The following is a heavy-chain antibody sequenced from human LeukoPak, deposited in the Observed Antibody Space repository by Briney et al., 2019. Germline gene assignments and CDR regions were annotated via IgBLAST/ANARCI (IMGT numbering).Heavy chain of an antibody. V-gene: IGHV3-74*01. Sequence: PGGSLRLSCAASGFTFSNYWMHWVRQAPGKGLVWVSRISSDESSTTYADSVKGRFTISRDNAKNTLYLKMNTLRAEDTAIYFCAGGGFTGTSCPYFDYWGQGTLVTVSS. J-gene: IGHJ4*02. D-gene: IGHD2-2*01. CDR3: AGGGFTGTSCPYFDY. CDR1: GFTFSNYW. CDR2: ISSDESST.